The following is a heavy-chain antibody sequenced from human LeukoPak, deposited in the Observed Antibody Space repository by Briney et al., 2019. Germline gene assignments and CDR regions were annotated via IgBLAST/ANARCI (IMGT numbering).Heavy chain of an antibody. Sequence: PSETLSLTCTVSGGSISSYYWSWIRQPPGKGLEWIGYIYYSGSTNYNPSLKSRVTISVDTSKNQFSLKLSSVTAADTAVYYCARGGAPRWWFDPWGQGTLVTVSS. CDR2: IYYSGST. J-gene: IGHJ5*02. V-gene: IGHV4-59*01. CDR3: ARGGAPRWWFDP. CDR1: GGSISSYY. D-gene: IGHD1-26*01.